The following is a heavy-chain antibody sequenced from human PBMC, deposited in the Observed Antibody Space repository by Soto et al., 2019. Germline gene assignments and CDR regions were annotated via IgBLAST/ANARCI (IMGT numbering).Heavy chain of an antibody. Sequence: SGPTLANPTQTLTLTCTFSGFSLSTSGVGVGWIRQLPGNALEWLALIYWNDDKRYSTSMKTRITITKDTSKNQVVLTMTNMDPVDTATYYCAHTPRYYGYVWGSYRGYFDYWGQGTLGTFSS. CDR3: AHTPRYYGYVWGSYRGYFDY. V-gene: IGHV2-5*01. CDR1: GFSLSTSGVG. CDR2: IYWNDDK. D-gene: IGHD3-16*02. J-gene: IGHJ4*02.